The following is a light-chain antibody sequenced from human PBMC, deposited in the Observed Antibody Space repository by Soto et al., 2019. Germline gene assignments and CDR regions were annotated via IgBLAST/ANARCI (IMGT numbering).Light chain of an antibody. CDR3: SSYTSSSKGV. V-gene: IGLV2-14*01. J-gene: IGLJ1*01. Sequence: QSVLTQPASVSGSPGQSITISCTGTSSDVGGYNHVSWYQQHPGKAPKLMIYEVSNRPSGVSNRFSGSKSGNTASLTISGLQAEDEADYYCSSYTSSSKGVFGTGTKVTVL. CDR1: SSDVGGYNH. CDR2: EVS.